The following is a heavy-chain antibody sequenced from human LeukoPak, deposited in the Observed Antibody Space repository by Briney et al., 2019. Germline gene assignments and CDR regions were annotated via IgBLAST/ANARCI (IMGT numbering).Heavy chain of an antibody. CDR3: ARGTGTTAYFDY. Sequence: PGGSLRLSCAASGFTFSDYYMSWIRQAPGKGLEWVSYISSSSSYTKYGDSVKGRFTISRDNAKNSLYLQVNSLRAEDTAVCYCARGTGTTAYFDYWGQGTLVTVSS. D-gene: IGHD1-1*01. CDR1: GFTFSDYY. J-gene: IGHJ4*02. CDR2: ISSSSSYT. V-gene: IGHV3-11*06.